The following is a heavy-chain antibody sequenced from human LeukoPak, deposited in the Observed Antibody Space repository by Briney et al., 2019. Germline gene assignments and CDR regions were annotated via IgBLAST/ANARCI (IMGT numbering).Heavy chain of an antibody. V-gene: IGHV1-18*01. Sequence: ASVKVSCKASGYTFTSYGISWVRQPPGQGLEWMGWISAYNGNTNYAQKLQGRVTMTTDTSTSTAYMELRSLRSDDTAVYYCARDGRTGYSYLLGFDYWGQGTLVTVSS. J-gene: IGHJ4*02. CDR1: GYTFTSYG. D-gene: IGHD5-18*01. CDR3: ARDGRTGYSYLLGFDY. CDR2: ISAYNGNT.